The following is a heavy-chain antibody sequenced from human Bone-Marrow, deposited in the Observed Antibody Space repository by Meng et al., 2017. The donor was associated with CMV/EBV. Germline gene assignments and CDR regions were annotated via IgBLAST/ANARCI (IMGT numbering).Heavy chain of an antibody. J-gene: IGHJ4*02. CDR1: GFSFSASGGG. Sequence: HTTLMGIGPWLVEPTPTPPLACTFSGFSFSASGGGVGWIRQPPGKALEWLALIYWDDYKRYSPSLKSRLTITKDTSKNQVVLTMTNMDPVDTATYYCAHITPRPGWIAYWGQGTLVTVSS. D-gene: IGHD6-6*01. CDR2: IYWDDYK. CDR3: AHITPRPGWIAY. V-gene: IGHV2-5*02.